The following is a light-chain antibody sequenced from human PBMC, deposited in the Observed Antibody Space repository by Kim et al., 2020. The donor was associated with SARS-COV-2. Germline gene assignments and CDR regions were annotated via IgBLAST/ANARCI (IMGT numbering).Light chain of an antibody. CDR1: HSNIGAGYE. Sequence: QSVLTQPPSVSGAPGQRVTVSCTGTHSNIGAGYEVHWYQQFPGIAPKLLIYGDINRPSGVPDRFSGSKSGSSASLVITGLQPEDKADYYCQSYDSSRSGYVFGSGTKFTVL. CDR2: GDI. J-gene: IGLJ1*01. CDR3: QSYDSSRSGYV. V-gene: IGLV1-40*01.